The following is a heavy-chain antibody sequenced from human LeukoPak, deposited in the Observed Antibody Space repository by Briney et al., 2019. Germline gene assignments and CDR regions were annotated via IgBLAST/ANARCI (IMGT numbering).Heavy chain of an antibody. Sequence: SQTLSLTCAISVDSVSSNSAAWNWIRQSPSRGLEWLGRTYYRSTWFNDYAVSVKRRITINPDTSKNQFSLQLSSVTPEHTAVDYCARGYSSSIDYWGQGTLGTVSS. CDR2: TYYRSTWFN. CDR1: VDSVSSNSAA. CDR3: ARGYSSSIDY. D-gene: IGHD6-13*01. V-gene: IGHV6-1*01. J-gene: IGHJ4*02.